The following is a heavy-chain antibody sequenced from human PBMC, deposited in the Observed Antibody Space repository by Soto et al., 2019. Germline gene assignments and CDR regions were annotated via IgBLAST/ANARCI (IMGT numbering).Heavy chain of an antibody. D-gene: IGHD6-19*01. CDR1: GFTFSSYA. CDR3: AREIKRWLGPLALDAFDI. CDR2: ISYDGSNK. J-gene: IGHJ3*02. Sequence: QVQLVESGGGVVQPGRSLRLSCAASGFTFSSYAMHWVRQAPGKGLEWVAVISYDGSNKYYADSVKGRFTISRDNSKNTLYLQMNSLRAEDTAVYYCAREIKRWLGPLALDAFDIWGQGTMVTVSS. V-gene: IGHV3-30-3*01.